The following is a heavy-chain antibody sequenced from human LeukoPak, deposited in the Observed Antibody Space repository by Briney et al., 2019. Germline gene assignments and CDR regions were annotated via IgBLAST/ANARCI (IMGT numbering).Heavy chain of an antibody. Sequence: GGSLRLSCAAARFTFSHYGMHWVRQAPGKGLEWVAVIWSDGTNQYYADSVKGRFTISRDDSGNTVYLQMNSLRPEDTGVYYCAKDAQRGFDYSNSLEYWGQGTPVTVST. V-gene: IGHV3-33*06. CDR3: AKDAQRGFDYSNSLEY. D-gene: IGHD4-11*01. CDR2: IWSDGTNQ. CDR1: RFTFSHYG. J-gene: IGHJ4*02.